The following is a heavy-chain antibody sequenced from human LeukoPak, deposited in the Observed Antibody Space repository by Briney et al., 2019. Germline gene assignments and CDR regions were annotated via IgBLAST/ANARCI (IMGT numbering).Heavy chain of an antibody. V-gene: IGHV4-61*01. Sequence: SETLSLTCTVSGGSVSSGNYFWSWIRQPPGKGLEWIGYISYTGSTDYNPSLKSRVTISVDTSKNQFSLKLNSVTAADTAVYYCARHMGTVASPYTPLDYWGQGTLVTVSS. CDR2: ISYTGST. D-gene: IGHD6-19*01. CDR3: ARHMGTVASPYTPLDY. J-gene: IGHJ4*02. CDR1: GGSVSSGNYF.